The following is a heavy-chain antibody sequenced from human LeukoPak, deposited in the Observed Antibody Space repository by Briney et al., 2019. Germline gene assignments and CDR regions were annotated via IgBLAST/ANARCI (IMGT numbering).Heavy chain of an antibody. Sequence: GGSLRLSCAASGLTSSSYSVNWVRQTPGERLSWVSSISSIIIYTYYAASVQGRFTFSRDNAKNSLYLQMNSLRAEDTAVYYCARGSGVQVWSSLDYWGQGTLVTVSS. V-gene: IGHV3-21*01. CDR2: ISSIIIYT. CDR1: GLTSSSYS. CDR3: ARGSGVQVWSSLDY. J-gene: IGHJ4*02. D-gene: IGHD5-18*01.